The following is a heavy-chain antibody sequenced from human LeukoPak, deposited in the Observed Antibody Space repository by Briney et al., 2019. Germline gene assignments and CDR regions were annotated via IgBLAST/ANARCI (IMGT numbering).Heavy chain of an antibody. J-gene: IGHJ5*02. D-gene: IGHD6-13*01. CDR3: ARFPGGIYWFDP. CDR2: INHSGST. Sequence: SETLSLTCTVSGGSISSSSYSWGWIRQPPGKGLEWIGEINHSGSTNYNPSLKSRVTISVDTSKNQFSLKLSSVTAADTAVYYCARFPGGIYWFDPWGQGTLVTVSS. CDR1: GGSISSSSYS. V-gene: IGHV4-39*07.